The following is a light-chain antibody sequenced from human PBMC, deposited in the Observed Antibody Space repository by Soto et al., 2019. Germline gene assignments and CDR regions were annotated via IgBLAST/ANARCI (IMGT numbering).Light chain of an antibody. J-gene: IGLJ1*01. CDR3: SSYTSSSTLLFV. CDR2: DVS. V-gene: IGLV2-14*01. CDR1: SSDVGGYNY. Sequence: QSVLTQPASVSGSPGQSITISCTGTSSDVGGYNYVSWYQQHPGKAPKLMIYDVSNRPSGVSNRFSGSKSGSTASLTISGLQAEDEADYYCSSYTSSSTLLFVFGTGTKVTV.